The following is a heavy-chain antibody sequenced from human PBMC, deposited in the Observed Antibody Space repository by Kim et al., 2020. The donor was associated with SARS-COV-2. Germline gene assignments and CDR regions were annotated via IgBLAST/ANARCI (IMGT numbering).Heavy chain of an antibody. J-gene: IGHJ5*02. CDR3: ARGTFQQGFDP. Sequence: GGSLRLSCEASGFTFSNYWMNWVRQGPGKGLVWVSRINSDGGDTHYADSVKGRFTISRDNAENTLHLQLNSLGVEDTAIYCARGTFQQGFDPWGQGTLVTVSS. V-gene: IGHV3-74*01. CDR2: INSDGGDT. CDR1: GFTFSNYW.